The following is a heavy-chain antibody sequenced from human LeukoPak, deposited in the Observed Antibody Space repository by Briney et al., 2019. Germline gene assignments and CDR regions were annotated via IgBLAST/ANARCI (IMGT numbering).Heavy chain of an antibody. CDR2: ISGSSGNT. Sequence: GWSLRLSCAASGLTFRNYAMNWVRQAPGRGLAGVSAISGSSGNTYYAHPLKGRFTLYRDNSNNTLHLQLNSLRASDTALSFCANPAKTDYTDYWGQGTLVTVSS. D-gene: IGHD1-14*01. CDR1: GLTFRNYA. V-gene: IGHV3-23*01. CDR3: ANPAKTDYTDY. J-gene: IGHJ4*02.